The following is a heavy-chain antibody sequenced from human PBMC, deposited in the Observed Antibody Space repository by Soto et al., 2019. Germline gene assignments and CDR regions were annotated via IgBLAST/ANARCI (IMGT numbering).Heavy chain of an antibody. V-gene: IGHV1-3*01. D-gene: IGHD2-8*02. Sequence: QVQLVQSGAEVRKPGASVKISCQASGYTFTTYALYWVRQAPGQRHERMGWINGGDGNTRYSRKFQDRVTITKVTSASTTYMELSSLRSEDTAVYYCAREKEPPGPWFGPWGQGTLVTVSS. J-gene: IGHJ5*02. CDR2: INGGDGNT. CDR3: AREKEPPGPWFGP. CDR1: GYTFTTYA.